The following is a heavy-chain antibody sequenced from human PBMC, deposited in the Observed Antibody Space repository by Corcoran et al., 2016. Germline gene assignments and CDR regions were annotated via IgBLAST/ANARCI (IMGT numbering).Heavy chain of an antibody. CDR3: ANGPYYYDSDRGMDV. J-gene: IGHJ6*02. CDR2: ISYDGSNK. Sequence: QVQLVESGGGGVQPGRSLRLSCAASGFTFRSYGMHCVRQAPGTGREWVAVISYDGSNKYYADSGKGRCTISRDNSKNTLYLQMNSLRAEDTAVYYCANGPYYYDSDRGMDVWGQGTTVTVSS. D-gene: IGHD3-22*01. CDR1: GFTFRSYG. V-gene: IGHV3-30*18.